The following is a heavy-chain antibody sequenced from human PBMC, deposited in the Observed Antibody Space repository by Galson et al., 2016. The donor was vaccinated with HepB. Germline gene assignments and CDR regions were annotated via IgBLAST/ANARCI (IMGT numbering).Heavy chain of an antibody. J-gene: IGHJ4*02. CDR3: ARATRRYSGSDFPPKY. Sequence: SLRLSCAASGFTFSSYALHWVRQAPGKGLEWVAVISDDGSKKYYADSVKGRFTISSDNSNNTLYLQMNSLRAEDTAVYYCARATRRYSGSDFPPKYWGQGTLVTVSS. D-gene: IGHD5-12*01. V-gene: IGHV3-30-3*01. CDR2: ISDDGSKK. CDR1: GFTFSSYA.